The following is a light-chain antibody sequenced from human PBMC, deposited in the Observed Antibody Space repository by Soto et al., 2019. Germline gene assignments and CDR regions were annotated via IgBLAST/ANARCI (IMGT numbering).Light chain of an antibody. CDR2: DAS. V-gene: IGKV3-11*01. Sequence: EIVLTQSPATLSLSPGERATLSCRASQSVSSYLAWYQQQPGQAPRLLIYDASNRATGIPARFSGRGSGTDCTLTISSLEPEDFAVYYGQQRGNWPWTFGQGTKVEIK. CDR3: QQRGNWPWT. J-gene: IGKJ1*01. CDR1: QSVSSY.